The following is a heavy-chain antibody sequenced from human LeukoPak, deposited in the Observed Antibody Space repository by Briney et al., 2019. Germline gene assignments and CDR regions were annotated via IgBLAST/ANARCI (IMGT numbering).Heavy chain of an antibody. D-gene: IGHD3-10*01. CDR3: TRGLWFGELYYYYYYMDV. Sequence: GGSLRLSCTASGFTFGDYAMSWVRQAPGKGLEWVGFIRSKAYGGTTEYAASVKGRFTISRDDSKSIAYLQRNSLKTEDTAVYYCTRGLWFGELYYYYYYMDVWGKGTTVTVSS. J-gene: IGHJ6*03. V-gene: IGHV3-49*04. CDR2: IRSKAYGGTT. CDR1: GFTFGDYA.